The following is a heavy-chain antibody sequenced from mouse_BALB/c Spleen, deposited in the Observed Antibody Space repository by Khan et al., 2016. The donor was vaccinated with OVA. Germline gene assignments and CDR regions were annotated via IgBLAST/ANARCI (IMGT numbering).Heavy chain of an antibody. CDR1: GYTFTDFL. V-gene: IGHV1-77*01. CDR2: IYPGSGYI. CDR3: ARAGYGGFAH. J-gene: IGHJ3*01. Sequence: QVQLQQSGPELVKPGASVKMSCKASGYTFTDFLISWLKQRPGQGLEWIGEIYPGSGYIYYNEKFKGKATLTLDKSSNTAYMQLSSLTSEDSAVYFCARAGYGGFAHWGQGTLVTVSA. D-gene: IGHD3-2*02.